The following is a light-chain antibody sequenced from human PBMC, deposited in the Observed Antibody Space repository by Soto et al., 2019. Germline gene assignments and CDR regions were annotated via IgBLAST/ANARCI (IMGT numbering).Light chain of an antibody. CDR2: GNR. CDR1: TSNLGAGYY. CDR3: QAYDYILTASV. J-gene: IGLJ3*02. Sequence: QSVLTQPPSVSGAPGQRVTLSCTGKTSNLGAGYYVHWYQQLPGAAPKLVIFGNRNRPSGVPERFSVSKSGTSSSLAITGLQAEDEADYYCQAYDYILTASVFGGGTKLTVL. V-gene: IGLV1-40*01.